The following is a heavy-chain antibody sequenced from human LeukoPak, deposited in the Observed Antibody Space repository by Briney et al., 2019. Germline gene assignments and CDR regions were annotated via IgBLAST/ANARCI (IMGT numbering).Heavy chain of an antibody. D-gene: IGHD6-13*01. Sequence: GASVKVSCKASGYTFTGYYMHWVRQAPGQGLEWMGWINPNSGGTNYAQKFQGRVTMTRDTSISTAYMDMSRLRSDDTAVFYCARAGSSSRWVNDHWGQGTLVTVSS. CDR2: INPNSGGT. V-gene: IGHV1-2*02. CDR3: ARAGSSSRWVNDH. CDR1: GYTFTGYY. J-gene: IGHJ4*02.